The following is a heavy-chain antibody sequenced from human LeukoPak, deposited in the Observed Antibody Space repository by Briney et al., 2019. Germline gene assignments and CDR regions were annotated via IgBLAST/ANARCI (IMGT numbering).Heavy chain of an antibody. Sequence: PGRSLRLSCEASGFTFNNYGMHWVRQAPGQGLEWVAVIWHDGDTKFYADSVKGRFTISRDKSKNTLYLEMNSLRAEDTAVYYCVKDSTTRASNLPDYWGQGTLVTVSS. CDR1: GFTFNNYG. CDR3: VKDSTTRASNLPDY. CDR2: IWHDGDTK. J-gene: IGHJ4*02. V-gene: IGHV3-33*03. D-gene: IGHD1/OR15-1a*01.